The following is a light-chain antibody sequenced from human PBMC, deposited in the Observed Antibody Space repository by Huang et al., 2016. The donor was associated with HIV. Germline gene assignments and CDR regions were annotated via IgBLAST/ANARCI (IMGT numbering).Light chain of an antibody. Sequence: EIVMTQSPATLSVSPGERATLSCWASQSFSNNLAWYQQKPGQAPRLLIYGASTRATGIPARFSGSVSGKDFTLTISSLQSEDFAVYYCQQYNNWPGTFGQGTKVEIK. J-gene: IGKJ1*01. V-gene: IGKV3-15*01. CDR1: QSFSNN. CDR2: GAS. CDR3: QQYNNWPGT.